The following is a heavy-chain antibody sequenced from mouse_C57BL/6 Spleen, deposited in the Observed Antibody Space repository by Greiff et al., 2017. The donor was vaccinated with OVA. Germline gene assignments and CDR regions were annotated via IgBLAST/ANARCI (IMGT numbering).Heavy chain of an antibody. J-gene: IGHJ3*01. CDR2: IYPGSGST. D-gene: IGHD3-3*01. Sequence: QVQLQQPGAELVKPGASVKMSCKASGYTFTSYWITWVKQRPGQGLEWIGDIYPGSGSTNYNEKFKSKATLTVDTSSSTAYMQLSSLTSEDSAVYYCARALTEGSGFSYWGKGTLVSVAA. CDR1: GYTFTSYW. CDR3: ARALTEGSGFSY. V-gene: IGHV1-55*01.